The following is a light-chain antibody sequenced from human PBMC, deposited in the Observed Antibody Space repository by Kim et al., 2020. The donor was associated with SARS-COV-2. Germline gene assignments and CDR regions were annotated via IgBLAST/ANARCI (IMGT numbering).Light chain of an antibody. CDR3: QKYNSAPYT. CDR2: AAS. V-gene: IGKV1-27*01. Sequence: SASVEERVTITCRAGQGICSYLAGEQQKPGKVPKLLIYAASALQSGVPSRFSGSGSGTDFTLTITSLQPEDVATYYCQKYNSAPYTFGQGTKLEI. J-gene: IGKJ2*01. CDR1: QGICSY.